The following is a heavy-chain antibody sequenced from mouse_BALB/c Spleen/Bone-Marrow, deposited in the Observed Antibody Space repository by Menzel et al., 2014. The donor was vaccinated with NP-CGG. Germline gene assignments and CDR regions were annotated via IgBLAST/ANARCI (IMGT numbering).Heavy chain of an antibody. CDR3: ATYDGYCFDY. V-gene: IGHV3-8*02. J-gene: IGHJ2*01. CDR2: ISYSGNT. Sequence: VHVKQSGPSLVKPSQTLSLTCSVTGDSITSGYWNWIRKFPGNKLEYMGYISYSGNTYYNPSLKSRISITRDTSKNQYYLQLNSVTTEDTAAYYCATYDGYCFDYWGQGTTLTVSS. D-gene: IGHD2-3*01. CDR1: GDSITSGY.